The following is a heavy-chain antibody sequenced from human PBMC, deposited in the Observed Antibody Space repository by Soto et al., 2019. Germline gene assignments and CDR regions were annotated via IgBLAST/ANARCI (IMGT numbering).Heavy chain of an antibody. Sequence: SETLSLTCTVSGGSICSYYWSWIRQPPGKGLEWIGHIYYTGSTSYNPSLKGRVTMSIDTSENQFSLKLRSGTAADTAVYYCARHYFDSSGYYFALGLDVWGQGTTVTVSS. CDR2: IYYTGST. CDR3: ARHYFDSSGYYFALGLDV. J-gene: IGHJ6*02. CDR1: GGSICSYY. D-gene: IGHD3-22*01. V-gene: IGHV4-59*01.